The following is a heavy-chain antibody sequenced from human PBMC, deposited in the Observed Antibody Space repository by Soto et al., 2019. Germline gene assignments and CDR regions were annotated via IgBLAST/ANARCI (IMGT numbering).Heavy chain of an antibody. CDR2: INPNSGGT. Sequence: ASVKVSCKASGYTFTDYYMHWVRQAPGQGLEWMGWINPNSGGTNYAQKFRGRVTMTRDTSISTAYMELSRLRSDDTAVYYCARKLELRGSYYYYYDMDVWGQGTTVTVSS. CDR3: ARKLELRGSYYYYYDMDV. V-gene: IGHV1-2*02. D-gene: IGHD1-7*01. J-gene: IGHJ6*02. CDR1: GYTFTDYY.